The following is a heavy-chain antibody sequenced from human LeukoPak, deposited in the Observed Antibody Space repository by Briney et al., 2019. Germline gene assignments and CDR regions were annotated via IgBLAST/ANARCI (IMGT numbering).Heavy chain of an antibody. J-gene: IGHJ4*02. CDR3: ARGRSDLPYSSGWKLVDY. CDR1: GYSISSGYY. V-gene: IGHV4-38-2*02. Sequence: SETLSLTCTVSGYSISSGYYWGWIRQPPGKGLEWIGSTYHSGSTNYNPSLKSRVTISVDTSKNQFSLKLSSVTAADTAVYYCARGRSDLPYSSGWKLVDYWGQGTLVTVSS. D-gene: IGHD6-19*01. CDR2: TYHSGST.